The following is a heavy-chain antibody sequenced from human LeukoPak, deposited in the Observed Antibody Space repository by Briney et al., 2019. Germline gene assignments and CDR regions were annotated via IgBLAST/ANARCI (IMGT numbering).Heavy chain of an antibody. J-gene: IGHJ4*02. CDR1: GGSISSHY. CDR2: IYTSGTI. Sequence: SETLSLTCTVSGGSISSHYWSWIRQPAGTALEWIGRIYTSGTITYNPSLKSRVTMSVDTSKNQFSLKLSSVTAADTAVYYCARPYGSGSYFDYWGQGTLVTVSS. CDR3: ARPYGSGSYFDY. V-gene: IGHV4-4*07. D-gene: IGHD3-10*01.